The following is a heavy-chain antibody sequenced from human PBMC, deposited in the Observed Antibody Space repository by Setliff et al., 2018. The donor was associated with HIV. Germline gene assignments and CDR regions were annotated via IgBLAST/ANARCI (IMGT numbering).Heavy chain of an antibody. D-gene: IGHD1-26*01. Sequence: PSETLSLTCTVSGGSIRSSTYCWGWIRQAPGRGLEWIGSAYHSGNSYYRPSLKSRVTMSVDTSKNQFSLKLSSVTVADTAMFYCARLYSGSYWGDDAFDIWGQGTMVTVSS. V-gene: IGHV4-39*01. CDR1: GGSIRSSTYC. CDR2: AYHSGNS. J-gene: IGHJ3*02. CDR3: ARLYSGSYWGDDAFDI.